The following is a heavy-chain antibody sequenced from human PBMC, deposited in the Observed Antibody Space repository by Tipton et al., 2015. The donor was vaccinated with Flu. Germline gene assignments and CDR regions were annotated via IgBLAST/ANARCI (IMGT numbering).Heavy chain of an antibody. V-gene: IGHV4-38-2*02. Sequence: GLVKPSETLSLTCTVSGYSISSGYYWGWSRQPPGKGLAWIGSIYHSGSTYYNPSLKSRVTISVDTSKNQFSLKLSSVTAADTAVYYCARGSVVDAFDIWGQGTMVTVSS. J-gene: IGHJ3*02. CDR2: IYHSGST. CDR1: GYSISSGYY. D-gene: IGHD2-15*01. CDR3: ARGSVVDAFDI.